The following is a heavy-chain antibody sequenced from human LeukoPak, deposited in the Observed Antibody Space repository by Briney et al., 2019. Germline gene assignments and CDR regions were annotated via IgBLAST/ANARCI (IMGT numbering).Heavy chain of an antibody. V-gene: IGHV3-23*01. CDR3: AKFYSRASYFDY. CDR2: ISGSGGST. D-gene: IGHD6-13*01. Sequence: GSLRLSCAASGFTFSSYAMSWVRQAPGKGLEWVSAISGSGGSTYYADSVKGRFTISRDNSKNTLYLQMNSLRAEDTAVYYCAKFYSRASYFDYWGQGTLVTVSS. J-gene: IGHJ4*02. CDR1: GFTFSSYA.